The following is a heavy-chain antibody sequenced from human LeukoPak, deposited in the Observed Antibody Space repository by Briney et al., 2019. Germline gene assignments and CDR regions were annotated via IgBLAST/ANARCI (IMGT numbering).Heavy chain of an antibody. CDR2: MNPNSGNT. D-gene: IGHD6-19*01. CDR3: ARAKTVAGTGYYYYMDV. J-gene: IGHJ6*03. CDR1: GYTFTSYD. V-gene: IGHV1-8*03. Sequence: GASVKVSCKASGYTFTSYDINWVRQATGQGLEWMGWMNPNSGNTGYAQKFQGRVTITRNTSISTAYMELSSLRSEDTAVYYCARAKTVAGTGYYYYMDVWGKGTTVTVSS.